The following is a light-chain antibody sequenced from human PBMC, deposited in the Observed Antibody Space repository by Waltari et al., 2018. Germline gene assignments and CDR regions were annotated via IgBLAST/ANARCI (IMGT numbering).Light chain of an antibody. CDR1: SSDVGGVNP. Sequence: QSALTQPPSASGSPGQSATISCTRTSSDVGGVNPVSWYQQHPGKAPNLMLYEVTKQPSGVPDRFSGSKSGNTASLIFSGLQAEDEADYHCSSYADSDNLVFGGGTKLTVL. CDR2: EVT. V-gene: IGLV2-8*01. CDR3: SSYADSDNLV. J-gene: IGLJ3*02.